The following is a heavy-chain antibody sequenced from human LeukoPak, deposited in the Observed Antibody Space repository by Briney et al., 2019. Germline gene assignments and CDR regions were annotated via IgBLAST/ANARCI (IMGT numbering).Heavy chain of an antibody. CDR2: IKQDGSEK. CDR3: VKDLGSAITSALALDV. J-gene: IGHJ6*02. D-gene: IGHD2-15*01. Sequence: GGSLRLSCATSGFTFSRYWMSWARQAPGKGLEWVANIKQDGSEKNYVGSVRGRFTISRDNAKNSLYLQMNSLRAEDTAVYYCVKDLGSAITSALALDVWGQGTTVTVSS. V-gene: IGHV3-7*01. CDR1: GFTFSRYW.